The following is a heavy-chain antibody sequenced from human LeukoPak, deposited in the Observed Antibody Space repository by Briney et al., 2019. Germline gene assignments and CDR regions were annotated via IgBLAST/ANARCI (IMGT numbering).Heavy chain of an antibody. CDR1: GYTFTSYD. V-gene: IGHV1-8*01. Sequence: ASVKVSCKASGYTFTSYDINWVRQATGQGLEGMGWMNPNSGNTGYAQKFQGRVTMTRNTSISTAYMELSSLRSEDTAVYYCARGGYYDILTGRRWFDPWGQGTLVTVSS. CDR3: ARGGYYDILTGRRWFDP. J-gene: IGHJ5*02. CDR2: MNPNSGNT. D-gene: IGHD3-9*01.